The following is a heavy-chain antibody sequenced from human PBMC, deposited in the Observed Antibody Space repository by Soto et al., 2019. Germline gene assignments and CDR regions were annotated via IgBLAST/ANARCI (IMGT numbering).Heavy chain of an antibody. CDR3: AKDGVRRGYDILTGRPPFDY. CDR2: ISYDGSNK. V-gene: IGHV3-30*18. J-gene: IGHJ4*02. D-gene: IGHD3-9*01. CDR1: GFTFSSYG. Sequence: GESLKISCAASGFTFSSYGMHWVRQAPGKGLEWVAVISYDGSNKYYADSVKGRFTISRDNSKNTLYLQMNSLRAEDTAVYYCAKDGVRRGYDILTGRPPFDYWGQGTLVTVSS.